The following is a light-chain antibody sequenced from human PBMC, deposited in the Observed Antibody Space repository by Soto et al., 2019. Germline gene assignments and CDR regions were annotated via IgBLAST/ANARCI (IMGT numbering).Light chain of an antibody. CDR1: QNVYINS. V-gene: IGKV3-20*01. Sequence: EVVLTQSPGTLSLSPGERATLSCRASQNVYINSLAWYQQRPGQTPRLLIYGASTRAAAIPDRFSGSGSGADFALSIDGQEPEDFAIYYCQQYGDSPLTFGPGTRVD. J-gene: IGKJ3*01. CDR2: GAS. CDR3: QQYGDSPLT.